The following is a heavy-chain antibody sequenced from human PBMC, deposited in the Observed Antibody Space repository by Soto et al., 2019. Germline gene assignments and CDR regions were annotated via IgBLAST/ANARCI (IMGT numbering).Heavy chain of an antibody. J-gene: IGHJ4*02. Sequence: PGGSLRLSCEVSGFTFSAYWMHWARQVPGKGLIWVSRISDDGSTTTYADSVKGRFTISRDNAKNTLYLQMNSLRADDTGLYYCTRGPRVSSTGTGAHWGQGTLVTVCS. V-gene: IGHV3-74*01. D-gene: IGHD1-1*01. CDR2: ISDDGSTT. CDR1: GFTFSAYW. CDR3: TRGPRVSSTGTGAH.